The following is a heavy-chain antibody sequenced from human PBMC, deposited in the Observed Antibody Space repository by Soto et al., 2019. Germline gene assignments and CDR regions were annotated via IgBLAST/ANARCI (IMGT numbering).Heavy chain of an antibody. Sequence: WGSLRLSCAASGFPFTRYSMNWVRQAPGKGLEWVSSISSTTNYIYYADSMKGRFTVSRDNAKNSVYLEMNSLSAEDTALYYCARESEDLTSNFDYWGQGTLVTVSS. CDR2: ISSTTNYI. J-gene: IGHJ4*02. CDR1: GFPFTRYS. CDR3: ARESEDLTSNFDY. V-gene: IGHV3-21*01.